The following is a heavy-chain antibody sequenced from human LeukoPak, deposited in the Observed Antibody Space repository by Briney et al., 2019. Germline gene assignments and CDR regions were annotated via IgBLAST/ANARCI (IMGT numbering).Heavy chain of an antibody. CDR1: GFTFSGYW. CDR2: IKQNGSET. J-gene: IGHJ4*02. D-gene: IGHD5-18*01. CDR3: ARWANSIDY. Sequence: GGSLRLSCAASGFTFSGYWMSWVRQAPGKRLEWVANIKQNGSETFYADSVRGRFTISRDNAKNSQYLQMNSLRVEDTAVYYCARWANSIDYWGQGALVTVSS. V-gene: IGHV3-7*01.